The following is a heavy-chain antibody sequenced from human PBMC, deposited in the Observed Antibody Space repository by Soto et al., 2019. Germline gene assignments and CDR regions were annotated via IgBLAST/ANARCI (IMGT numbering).Heavy chain of an antibody. CDR1: GFTFSSYG. D-gene: IGHD3-10*01. J-gene: IGHJ4*02. V-gene: IGHV3-30*18. Sequence: QVQLVESGGGVVQPGKSLRLSCAGSGFTFSSYGMDWVRQAPGKGLEWVAVISYDGSNKYYEDSVKGRFTITRDNSKNTPYLPMRSLRADDTAVYYCAKDRMGAGVRGYFDYWGQGTLVTVSS. CDR3: AKDRMGAGVRGYFDY. CDR2: ISYDGSNK.